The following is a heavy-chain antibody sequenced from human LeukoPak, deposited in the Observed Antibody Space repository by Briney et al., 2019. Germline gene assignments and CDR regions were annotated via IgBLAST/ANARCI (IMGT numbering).Heavy chain of an antibody. CDR2: INPSGGSA. V-gene: IGHV1-46*01. J-gene: IGHJ3*01. Sequence: PEASVKVSCKASGYTFSSYYMHWVRQAPGQGLEWLGIINPSGGSASYAQKFQGRVTMTRDMSTSTVYVGLSSLRSEDTAVYYCARASCTTTSCPLGAFDVWGQGTMVTVSS. CDR3: ARASCTTTSCPLGAFDV. CDR1: GYTFSSYY. D-gene: IGHD2-2*01.